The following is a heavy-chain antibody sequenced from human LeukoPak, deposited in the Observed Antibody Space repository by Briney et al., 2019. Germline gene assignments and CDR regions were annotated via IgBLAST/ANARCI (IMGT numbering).Heavy chain of an antibody. D-gene: IGHD6-13*01. V-gene: IGHV3-9*01. J-gene: IGHJ6*02. CDR1: GFTFDDYA. CDR3: AKDLRQQPRGGMDV. CDR2: ISWNSGSI. Sequence: GRSLRLSCAASGFTFDDYAMRWVRQAPGKGLEWVSGISWNSGSIGYADSVKGRFTISRDNAKNSLYLQMNSLRAEDTALYYCAKDLRQQPRGGMDVWGQGTTVTVSS.